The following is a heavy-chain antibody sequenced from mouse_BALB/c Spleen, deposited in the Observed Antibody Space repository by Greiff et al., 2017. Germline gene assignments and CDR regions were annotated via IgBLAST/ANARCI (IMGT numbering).Heavy chain of an antibody. CDR1: GFTFSDYY. Sequence: KLVESGGGLVKPGGSLKLSCAASGFTFSDYYMYWVRQTPEKRLEWVATISDGGSYTYYPDSVKGRFTISRDNAKNNLYLQMSSLKSEDTAMYYCARAYGNDAMDYWGQGTSVTVSS. V-gene: IGHV5-4*02. CDR3: ARAYGNDAMDY. D-gene: IGHD2-1*01. CDR2: ISDGGSYT. J-gene: IGHJ4*01.